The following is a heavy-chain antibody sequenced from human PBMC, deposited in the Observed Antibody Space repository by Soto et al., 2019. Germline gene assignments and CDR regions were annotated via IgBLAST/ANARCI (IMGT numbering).Heavy chain of an antibody. Sequence: SETLSLTCTVSGGSISSYYWSWIRQPPGKGLEWIGYIYYSGSTNYNPSLKSRVTISVDTSKNQFSLKLSSVTAADTAVYYCARCVENYDFWSGSPYYYYMDVWGKGTTVTVSS. D-gene: IGHD3-3*01. CDR1: GGSISSYY. V-gene: IGHV4-59*01. CDR3: ARCVENYDFWSGSPYYYYMDV. J-gene: IGHJ6*03. CDR2: IYYSGST.